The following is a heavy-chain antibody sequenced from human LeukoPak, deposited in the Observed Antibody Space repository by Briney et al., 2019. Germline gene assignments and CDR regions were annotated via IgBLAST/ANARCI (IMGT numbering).Heavy chain of an antibody. V-gene: IGHV4-39*01. CDR2: IYYSGST. J-gene: IGHJ4*02. CDR3: ARRNRGDGLDYFDY. D-gene: IGHD2-21*02. Sequence: PSETLSLTCTVSGGSISSSSYYWGWIRQPPGKGLEWIGSIYYSGSTYYSQSLKSRVTISVDTSKNRFSLKLSSVTAADTAVYYCARRNRGDGLDYFDYWGQGTLVTVSS. CDR1: GGSISSSSYY.